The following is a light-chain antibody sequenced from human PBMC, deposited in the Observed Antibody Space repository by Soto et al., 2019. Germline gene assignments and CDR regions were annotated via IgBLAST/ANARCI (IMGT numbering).Light chain of an antibody. CDR2: GAF. CDR3: HHYGSTTAWT. CDR1: QSVSSSY. V-gene: IGKV3-20*01. J-gene: IGKJ1*01. Sequence: EIVLTQSPGTLSVSPGERATLSCRASQSVSSSYLSWYQQKAGQAPRLLIYGAFSRASGIADRFSGRGSGTDFTLPITRLEPADFAVYYCHHYGSTTAWTFGQGTKVEIK.